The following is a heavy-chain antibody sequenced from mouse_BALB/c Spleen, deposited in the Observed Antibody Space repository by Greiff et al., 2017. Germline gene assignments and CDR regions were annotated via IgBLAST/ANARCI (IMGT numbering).Heavy chain of an antibody. V-gene: IGHV5-4*02. Sequence: DVHLVESGGGLVKPGGSLKLSCAASGFTFSDYYMYWVRQTPEKRLEWVATISDGGSYTYYPDSVKGRFTISRDNAKNNLYLQMSSLKSEDTAMYYCARGDWYFDVWGAGTTVTVSS. CDR2: ISDGGSYT. CDR3: ARGDWYFDV. J-gene: IGHJ1*01. CDR1: GFTFSDYY.